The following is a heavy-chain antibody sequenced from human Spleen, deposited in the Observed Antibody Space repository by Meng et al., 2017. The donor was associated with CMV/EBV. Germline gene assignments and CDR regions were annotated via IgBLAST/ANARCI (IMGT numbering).Heavy chain of an antibody. CDR1: GFTFSRYN. V-gene: IGHV3-21*06. CDR2: ISSGRTYI. D-gene: IGHD3-3*01. CDR3: ARVGWSYGMDV. J-gene: IGHJ6*02. Sequence: GGSLRLSCAASGFTFSRYNFNWVRQAPGKGLEWVSSISSGRTYIYYGDSVKGRFTISRDNAKNSLYLQMNSLRVEDTAVYYCARVGWSYGMDVWGQGTTVTVSS.